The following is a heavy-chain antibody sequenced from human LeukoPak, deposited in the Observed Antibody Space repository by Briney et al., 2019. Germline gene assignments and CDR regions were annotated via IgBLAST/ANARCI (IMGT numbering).Heavy chain of an antibody. Sequence: SETLSLTCTISGGSMSSYYWSWIRQPPGKGLEWIGYIYYSGSTNYNPSLKSRVTISVDTSKNQFSLKLSSVTAADTAVYYCARLVSGTSLVMDVWGKGNTVTISS. J-gene: IGHJ6*03. D-gene: IGHD3-10*01. CDR3: ARLVSGTSLVMDV. CDR1: GGSMSSYY. V-gene: IGHV4-59*01. CDR2: IYYSGST.